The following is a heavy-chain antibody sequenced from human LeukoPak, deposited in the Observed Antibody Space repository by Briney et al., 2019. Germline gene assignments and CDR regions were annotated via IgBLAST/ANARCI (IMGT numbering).Heavy chain of an antibody. CDR3: ARVDRYSGSTDAFDI. V-gene: IGHV1-18*01. CDR2: ISAYSGNT. Sequence: ASVRVSCKASGYTFISYGFSWVRQAPGQRLEWMGWISAYSGNTNYAQKLQGRVTMTTDTSTSTAYMELRSLRSDDTAVYYCARVDRYSGSTDAFDIWGQGTMVTVSS. CDR1: GYTFISYG. J-gene: IGHJ3*02. D-gene: IGHD5-12*01.